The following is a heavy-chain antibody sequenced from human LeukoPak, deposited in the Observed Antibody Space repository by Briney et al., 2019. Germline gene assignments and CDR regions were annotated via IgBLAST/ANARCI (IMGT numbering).Heavy chain of an antibody. D-gene: IGHD3-10*02. V-gene: IGHV3-30*04. CDR2: ISYDGSNK. CDR1: GFTFSSYA. CDR3: AELGITMIGGV. Sequence: GGSLRPSCAASGFTFSSYAMHWVRQAPGKGLEWVAVISYDGSNKYYADSVKGRFTISRDNAKNSLYLQMNSLRAEDTAVYYCAELGITMIGGVWGKGTTVTISS. J-gene: IGHJ6*04.